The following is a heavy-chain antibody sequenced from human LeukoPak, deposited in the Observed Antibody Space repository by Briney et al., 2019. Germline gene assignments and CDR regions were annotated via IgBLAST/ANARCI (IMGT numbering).Heavy chain of an antibody. V-gene: IGHV1-24*01. CDR2: FDPEDGET. Sequence: ASVKVSCKVSGYTLTELSMHWVRQAPGKGLEWMGGFDPEDGETIYAQKFQGRVTMTEDTSTDTAYMELSSLRSEDTAVYYCATDRLTMVRGVIGYVYWGQGTLVTVSS. CDR3: ATDRLTMVRGVIGYVY. CDR1: GYTLTELS. D-gene: IGHD3-10*01. J-gene: IGHJ4*02.